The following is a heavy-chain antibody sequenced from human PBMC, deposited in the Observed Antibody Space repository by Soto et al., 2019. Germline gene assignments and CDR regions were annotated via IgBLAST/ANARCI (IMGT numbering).Heavy chain of an antibody. CDR1: GYPFTSYA. D-gene: IGHD1-26*01. CDR2: INAGNGNT. J-gene: IGHJ3*02. CDR3: ASYSTDSGNYYPDDAFDI. V-gene: IGHV1-3*01. Sequence: XSVKVACKAAGYPFTSYAMHWGRQAPGQRLEWMGWINAGNGNTKYSQKFQGRVTITRDTSASTAYMELSSLRSEDTAVYYCASYSTDSGNYYPDDAFDIWGQGTMVTVS.